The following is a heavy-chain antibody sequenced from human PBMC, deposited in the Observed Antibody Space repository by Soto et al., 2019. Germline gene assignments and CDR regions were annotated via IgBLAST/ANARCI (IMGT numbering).Heavy chain of an antibody. J-gene: IGHJ4*02. CDR2: IRNKAYRGTT. V-gene: IGHV3-49*04. CDR3: TRGDMALNDY. Sequence: GGSLRLSCAASGFTFTRYSMNWVRQAPGKGLEWISFIRNKAYRGTTKYAASVRGRFTISRDDSKSIAYLQMNSLKTEDTAVYYCTRGDMALNDYWGQGTLVTVSS. D-gene: IGHD2-15*01. CDR1: GFTFTRYS.